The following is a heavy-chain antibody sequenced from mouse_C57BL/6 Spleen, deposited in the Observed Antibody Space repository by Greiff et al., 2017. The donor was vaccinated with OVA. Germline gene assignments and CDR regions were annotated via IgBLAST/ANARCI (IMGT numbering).Heavy chain of an antibody. CDR1: GYTFTDYE. J-gene: IGHJ2*01. V-gene: IGHV1-15*01. Sequence: VQLQQSGAELVRPGASVTLSCKASGYTFTDYEMHWVKQTPVHGLEWIGAIDPETGGTAYNQKFKGKAILTADKSSSTAYMELRSLTSEDSAVYYCTRLRIYSNDVMYYFDYWGQGTTLTVSS. D-gene: IGHD2-12*01. CDR2: IDPETGGT. CDR3: TRLRIYSNDVMYYFDY.